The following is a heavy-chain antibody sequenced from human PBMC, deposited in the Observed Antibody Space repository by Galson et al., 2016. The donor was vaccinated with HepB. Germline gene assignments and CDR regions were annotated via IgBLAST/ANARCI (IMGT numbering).Heavy chain of an antibody. CDR2: MNPNSGNT. D-gene: IGHD3-10*01. V-gene: IGHV1-8*01. CDR1: GYTFTSYD. Sequence: SCKASGYTFTSYDINWVRPAAGQGLEWMGWMNPNSGNTGYAQKFQGRVTMTRNTSISTAYMELSSRSSEDTAVYYCARHPPRWFEELLVYGMDVWGQGTTVTVSS. CDR3: ARHPPRWFEELLVYGMDV. J-gene: IGHJ6*02.